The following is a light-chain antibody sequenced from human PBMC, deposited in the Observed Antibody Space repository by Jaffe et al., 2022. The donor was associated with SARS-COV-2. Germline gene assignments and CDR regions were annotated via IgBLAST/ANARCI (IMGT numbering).Light chain of an antibody. Sequence: DVQMTQSPSSLSASVGDRVTITCRASQTISSYLNWFQQKPGKAPKLLIHAASSLQSGVPSRFSGSGSGTDFTLTISSLQPEDFATYYCLQSYSTPYTFGQGTRLEIK. J-gene: IGKJ2*01. V-gene: IGKV1-39*01. CDR1: QTISSY. CDR2: AAS. CDR3: LQSYSTPYT.